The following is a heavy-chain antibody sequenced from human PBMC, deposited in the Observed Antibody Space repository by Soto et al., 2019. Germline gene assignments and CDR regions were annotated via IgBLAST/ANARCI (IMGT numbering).Heavy chain of an antibody. CDR1: GFTFSSYA. CDR3: AKLGYSYGQDY. D-gene: IGHD5-18*01. J-gene: IGHJ4*02. V-gene: IGHV3-23*01. Sequence: PGGSLRLSCAASGFTFSSYAMSWVRQAPGKGLEWVSTISGNGDSTYYADSVKGRFTISRDNSKNTLYLQMNSLRAEDTAVYYCAKLGYSYGQDYCGQGTPVTVSS. CDR2: ISGNGDST.